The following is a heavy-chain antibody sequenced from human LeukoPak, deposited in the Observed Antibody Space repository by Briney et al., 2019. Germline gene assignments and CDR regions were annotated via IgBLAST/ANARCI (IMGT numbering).Heavy chain of an antibody. CDR2: IYYSGST. V-gene: IGHV4-31*03. J-gene: IGHJ4*02. CDR1: GGSISSGGYY. D-gene: IGHD1-26*01. Sequence: PSETLSLTCTVSGGSISSGGYYWSWIRQHPGTGLEWLGYIYYSGSTYYNPSLKSRVTISVDTSKNQFSLKLSSVTAADTAVYYCARARPDRRVLVGATYYFDYWGQGTLVTVSS. CDR3: ARARPDRRVLVGATYYFDY.